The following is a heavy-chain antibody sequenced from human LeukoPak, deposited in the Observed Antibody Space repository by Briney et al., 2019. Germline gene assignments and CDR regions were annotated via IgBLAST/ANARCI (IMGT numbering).Heavy chain of an antibody. CDR2: IHYDGNAK. Sequence: PGGSLRLSCAASGFTFSTFGMHWVRQAPGKGLEWVAFIHYDGNAKYYGDSVKDRFTISRENSKNTLYVPMNSLRDEDTAVYYCAKDVVGQQWLENYWGQGTLVTVSS. CDR1: GFTFSTFG. D-gene: IGHD6-19*01. J-gene: IGHJ4*02. CDR3: AKDVVGQQWLENY. V-gene: IGHV3-30*02.